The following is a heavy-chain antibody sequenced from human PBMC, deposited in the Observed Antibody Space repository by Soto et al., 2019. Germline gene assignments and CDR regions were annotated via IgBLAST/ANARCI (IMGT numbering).Heavy chain of an antibody. Sequence: ASVKVSCKTSGYIFTSYYIHWVRQAPGQGLEWMGIINPSGGTTTYAQKFQGRVTMTRNTSISTAYMELSSLRSEDTAVYYCARVRFYYDSSGYYNFDYWGQGTLVTVSS. V-gene: IGHV1-46*01. CDR1: GYIFTSYY. D-gene: IGHD3-22*01. CDR2: INPSGGTT. CDR3: ARVRFYYDSSGYYNFDY. J-gene: IGHJ4*02.